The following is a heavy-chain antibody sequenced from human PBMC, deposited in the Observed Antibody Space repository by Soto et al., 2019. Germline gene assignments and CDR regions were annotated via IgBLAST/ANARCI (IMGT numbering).Heavy chain of an antibody. V-gene: IGHV1-18*01. CDR1: GYTFSSYD. J-gene: IGHJ4*02. Sequence: QVQLVQSGAEVKKPGASVKVSCKASGYTFSSYDINWVRQAPGQGLEWMGWISGYNRDTKYAEKFQGRVTVTTDTSTTTVYMELRSLRSDDTAVYYCTRQGGDFWGQGTLVTVSS. CDR2: ISGYNRDT. CDR3: TRQGGDF. D-gene: IGHD2-15*01.